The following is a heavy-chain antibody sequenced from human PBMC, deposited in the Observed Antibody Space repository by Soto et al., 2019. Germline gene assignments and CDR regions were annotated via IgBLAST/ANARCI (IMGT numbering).Heavy chain of an antibody. V-gene: IGHV1-69*06. Sequence: QVQLVQSGAEVKKPGSSVKVSCKASGGTFSSYAISWVRQAPGQGLEWMGGIIPIFGTANYAQKFQGRVTITADKSTSTAYMELIGLRSEDTAVYYCARSITMVRGQAFDIWGQGTMVTVSS. CDR2: IIPIFGTA. CDR3: ARSITMVRGQAFDI. J-gene: IGHJ3*02. CDR1: GGTFSSYA. D-gene: IGHD3-10*01.